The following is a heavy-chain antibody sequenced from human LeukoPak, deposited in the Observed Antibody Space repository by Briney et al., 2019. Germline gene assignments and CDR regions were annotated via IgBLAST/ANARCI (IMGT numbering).Heavy chain of an antibody. D-gene: IGHD4-17*01. V-gene: IGHV3-33*01. Sequence: PGGSLRLSCAASGFTFSSYGMHWVRQAPGKGLEWVAVIWYDGSNKYCVDSVKGRFTISRDNSKNTLYLQMNSLRAEDTAVYYCARGPHDYGDYYAYMDVWGKGTTVTVSS. CDR2: IWYDGSNK. CDR3: ARGPHDYGDYYAYMDV. CDR1: GFTFSSYG. J-gene: IGHJ6*03.